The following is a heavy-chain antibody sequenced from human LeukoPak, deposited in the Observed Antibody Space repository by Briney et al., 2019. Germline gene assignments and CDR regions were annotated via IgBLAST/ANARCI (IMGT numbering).Heavy chain of an antibody. Sequence: GGSLRLSCVASGFIFSTYGLHWVRQSPGRGLEWVAVIWYDGSQRYYADSVKGRFTISRDDSQNTIYLQMDSLRAEDTAVYYCAKVLIAGIYYYYGMDVWGQGTTVTVSS. J-gene: IGHJ6*02. CDR3: AKVLIAGIYYYYGMDV. D-gene: IGHD3-16*01. V-gene: IGHV3-33*06. CDR2: IWYDGSQR. CDR1: GFIFSTYG.